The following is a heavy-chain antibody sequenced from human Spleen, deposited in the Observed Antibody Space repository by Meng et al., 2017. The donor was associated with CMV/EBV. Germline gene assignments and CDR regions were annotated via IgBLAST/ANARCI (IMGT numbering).Heavy chain of an antibody. CDR3: ARAGYSSGYFDY. CDR2: IYYSGST. V-gene: IGHV4-39*07. J-gene: IGHJ4*02. Sequence: QLQLQESGPGRVKPSETLSLTCTVSGGSISSSSYYWGWIRQPPGKGLEWIGSIYYSGSTYYNPSLKSRVTISVDTSKNQFSLKLSSVTAADTAVYYCARAGYSSGYFDYWGQGTLVTVSS. D-gene: IGHD6-19*01. CDR1: GGSISSSSYY.